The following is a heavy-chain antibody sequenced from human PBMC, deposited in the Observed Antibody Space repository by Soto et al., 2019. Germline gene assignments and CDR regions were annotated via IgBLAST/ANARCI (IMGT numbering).Heavy chain of an antibody. D-gene: IGHD6-13*01. J-gene: IGHJ6*02. CDR1: GGSISSYY. CDR3: RRSSRYSTDF. CDR2: IYSTGNT. V-gene: IGHV4-4*08. Sequence: SETLSLTCTVSGGSISSYYWSWIRQPPGKGLEWIGSIYSTGNTYYNPSLNSQVTISVDTSKNQFSLNVISVTAADTAVYYCRRSSRYSTDFWGQGTTVTVSS.